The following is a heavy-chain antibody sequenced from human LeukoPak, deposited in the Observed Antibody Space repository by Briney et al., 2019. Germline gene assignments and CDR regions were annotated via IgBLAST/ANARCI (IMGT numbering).Heavy chain of an antibody. V-gene: IGHV4-34*01. J-gene: IGHJ6*03. Sequence: SETLSLTCAVYGGSFSGYYWSWIRQPPGKGLEWIGEINHSGSTNYNPSLKSRVTISVDTSKNQFSLKLSAVTAADTAVYYCARGNPMDVWGKGTTVTVSS. CDR2: INHSGST. CDR1: GGSFSGYY. CDR3: ARGNPMDV.